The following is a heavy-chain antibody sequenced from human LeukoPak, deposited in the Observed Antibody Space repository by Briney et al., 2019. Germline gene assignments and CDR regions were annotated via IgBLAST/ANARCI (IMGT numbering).Heavy chain of an antibody. D-gene: IGHD1-26*01. CDR2: IRVDGSVE. CDR1: GFTFSAYA. J-gene: IGHJ3*02. V-gene: IGHV3-7*01. CDR3: ATYSGPDKWDASDM. Sequence: PGGSLRLSCAASGFTFSAYAMTWVRQAPGKGLEWVATIRVDGSVEYPEDSRKGRSTISRDNAWNSLYLQMDSLRVEDTAVYYCATYSGPDKWDASDMWGQGTLVTVSP.